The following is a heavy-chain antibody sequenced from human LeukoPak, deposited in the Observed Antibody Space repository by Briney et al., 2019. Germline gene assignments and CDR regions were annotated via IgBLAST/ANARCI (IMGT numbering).Heavy chain of an antibody. V-gene: IGHV3-30*02. CDR1: GFTFSSYA. J-gene: IGHJ4*02. CDR2: IRYDGSNK. D-gene: IGHD2-2*02. CDR3: AKLGPPPIWTEDY. Sequence: PGGSLRLSCAASGFTFSSYAMSWVRQAPGKGLEWVAFIRYDGSNKYYADSVKGRFTISRDNSKNTLYLQMNSLRAEDTAVYYCAKLGPPPIWTEDYWGQGTLVTVSS.